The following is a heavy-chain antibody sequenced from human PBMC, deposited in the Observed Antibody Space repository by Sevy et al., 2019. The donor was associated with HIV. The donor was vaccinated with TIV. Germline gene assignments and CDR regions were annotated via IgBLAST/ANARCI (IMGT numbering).Heavy chain of an antibody. V-gene: IGHV3-7*01. D-gene: IGHD2-15*01. Sequence: GGSLRLSCAASEFTFSSYWMSWVRQAPGKGLEWVANIKQDGSEKYYVDSVKGRFTISRDNAKNSLYLQMNSLRAEDTAVYYCARDLRWTGALDYWGQGTLVTVSS. CDR3: ARDLRWTGALDY. CDR1: EFTFSSYW. J-gene: IGHJ4*02. CDR2: IKQDGSEK.